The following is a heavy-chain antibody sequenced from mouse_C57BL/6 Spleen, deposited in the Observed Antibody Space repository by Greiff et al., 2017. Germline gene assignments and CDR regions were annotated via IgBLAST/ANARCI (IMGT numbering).Heavy chain of an antibody. D-gene: IGHD2-4*01. J-gene: IGHJ4*01. CDR3: AREEILPYDYVRYYAMDY. CDR2: ISYDGSN. CDR1: GYSITSGYY. V-gene: IGHV3-6*01. Sequence: EVKLQESGPDLVKPAQSLYLTCSVTGYSITSGYYWNWIRQSPGNKLERMGHISYDGSNNYNPSLKNRITITLDTSTNQVFLKLNTVTTEDTATYSCAREEILPYDYVRYYAMDYWGQGTSVTVSS.